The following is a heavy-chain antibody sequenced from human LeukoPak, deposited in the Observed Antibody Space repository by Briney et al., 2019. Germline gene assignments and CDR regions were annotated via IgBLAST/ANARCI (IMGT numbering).Heavy chain of an antibody. CDR1: GGSFSGYY. CDR3: ARGSDTAAGLY. V-gene: IGHV4-34*01. CDR2: INHSGTT. J-gene: IGHJ4*02. D-gene: IGHD6-13*01. Sequence: SETLSLTCAVYGGSFSGYYWSWIRQPPGKGLEWIGEINHSGTTNYNPSLKSRVSISVDSSKNQFSLKVSSVTAADTAVYYCARGSDTAAGLYWGQGTLVTVSS.